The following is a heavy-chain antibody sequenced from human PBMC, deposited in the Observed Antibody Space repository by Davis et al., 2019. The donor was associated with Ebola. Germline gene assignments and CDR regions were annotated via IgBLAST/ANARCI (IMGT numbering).Heavy chain of an antibody. CDR2: INHSGST. CDR3: ARRGGYYPFDY. V-gene: IGHV4-34*01. J-gene: IGHJ4*02. D-gene: IGHD3-22*01. CDR1: GGSFSGYY. Sequence: PSETLSLTCAVYGGSFSGYYWSWIRQPPGKGLEWIGEINHSGSTNYNPSLKSRVTISVDTSKNQFSLKLSSVTAADTAVYYCARRGGYYPFDYWGQGTLVTVSS.